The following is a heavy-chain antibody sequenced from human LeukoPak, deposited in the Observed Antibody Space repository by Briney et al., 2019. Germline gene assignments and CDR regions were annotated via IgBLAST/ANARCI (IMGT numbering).Heavy chain of an antibody. CDR1: GLTFTSYS. CDR3: ARGHDDYVWGSYRPFDY. D-gene: IGHD3-16*02. CDR2: IKQDGSEK. V-gene: IGHV3-7*01. J-gene: IGHJ4*02. Sequence: GGSLRLSCAASGLTFTSYSMSWVRQAPGKGLEWVANIKQDGSEKYYVDSVKGRFTISRDNAKNSLYLQMNSLRAEDTAVYYCARGHDDYVWGSYRPFDYWGQGTLVTVSS.